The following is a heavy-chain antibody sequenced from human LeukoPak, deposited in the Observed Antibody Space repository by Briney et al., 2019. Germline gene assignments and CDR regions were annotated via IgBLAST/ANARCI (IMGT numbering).Heavy chain of an antibody. CDR1: GFTFSSYA. J-gene: IGHJ4*02. CDR2: ISGSGGST. Sequence: GGSLRLSCAASGFTFSSYAMSWVRQAPGKGLEWVSAISGSGGSTYYADPVKGRFTISRDNSKNTLYLQMNSLRAEDTAVYYCAKESDFWSGYYRSNFDYWGQGTLVTVSS. D-gene: IGHD3-3*01. CDR3: AKESDFWSGYYRSNFDY. V-gene: IGHV3-23*01.